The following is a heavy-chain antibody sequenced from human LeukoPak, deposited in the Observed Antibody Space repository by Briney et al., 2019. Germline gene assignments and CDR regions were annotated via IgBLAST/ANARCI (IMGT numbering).Heavy chain of an antibody. J-gene: IGHJ4*02. CDR3: AKTVSGSYSYQGGDY. Sequence: GGSLRVSCAASGSTFSSYAMTWVRQAPGKGLEWVSAISGSGGSAYYADSVKGRFTISRDNSKNTLYLQMNSLRAEDTAVYYCAKTVSGSYSYQGGDYWGQGTLVTVSS. V-gene: IGHV3-23*01. CDR2: ISGSGGSA. CDR1: GSTFSSYA. D-gene: IGHD3-10*01.